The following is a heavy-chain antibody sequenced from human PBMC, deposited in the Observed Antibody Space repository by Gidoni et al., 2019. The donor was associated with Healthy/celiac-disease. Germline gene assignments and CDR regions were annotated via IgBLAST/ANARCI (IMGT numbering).Heavy chain of an antibody. CDR2: IIPIFGTA. J-gene: IGHJ6*02. CDR1: GGTFSSYA. CDR3: ARVHYDSSGYYYYYYGMDV. Sequence: QVQLVQSGAEVKKPGSSVKVSCKASGGTFSSYAISWGRQAPGQGLEWMGGIIPIFGTANYAQKFQGRVTITADKSTSTAYMELSSLRSEDTAVYYCARVHYDSSGYYYYYYGMDVWGQGTTVTVSS. V-gene: IGHV1-69*06. D-gene: IGHD3-22*01.